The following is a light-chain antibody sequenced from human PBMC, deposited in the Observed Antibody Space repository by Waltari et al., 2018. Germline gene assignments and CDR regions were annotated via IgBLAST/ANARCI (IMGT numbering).Light chain of an antibody. CDR3: RQRNNWPDT. Sequence: ILLTQSPATLSLSPGERVTLSCRASQSVGSYLAWYHQKPGQAPRPLIYDASNRATGVPARFSGIGSGTDFTLTISSLKPEDFAVYCCRQRNNWPDTFGQGTRLEIK. CDR2: DAS. CDR1: QSVGSY. J-gene: IGKJ5*01. V-gene: IGKV3-11*01.